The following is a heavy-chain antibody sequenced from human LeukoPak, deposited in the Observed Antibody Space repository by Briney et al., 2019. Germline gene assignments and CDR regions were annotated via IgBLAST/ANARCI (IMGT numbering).Heavy chain of an antibody. V-gene: IGHV4-59*12. CDR3: ARSSGARIAVAGNNWFDP. CDR1: GGSISKYS. CDR2: ISYSGTT. J-gene: IGHJ5*02. Sequence: PSETLSLTCSVSGGSISKYSWSWIRQPSGKGLEWIGYISYSGTTNYNPSLKSRVTTSVDRSKNQFSLKLSSVTAADTAVYYCARSSGARIAVAGNNWFDPWGQGTLVTVSS. D-gene: IGHD6-19*01.